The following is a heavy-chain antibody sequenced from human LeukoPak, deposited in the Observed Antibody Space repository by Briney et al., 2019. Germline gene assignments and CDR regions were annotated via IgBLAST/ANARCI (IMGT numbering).Heavy chain of an antibody. V-gene: IGHV4-59*12. Sequence: SETLSLTCTVSGGSMSTYYWSWIRQPPGKGLEWIGYIYYSGSTNYNPSLKSRVIISVDTSKNQFSLKLSSVTAADTAVYYCARVPNYYGSGSYYNVPYYFDYWGQGTLVTVSS. J-gene: IGHJ4*02. CDR3: ARVPNYYGSGSYYNVPYYFDY. CDR2: IYYSGST. CDR1: GGSMSTYY. D-gene: IGHD3-10*01.